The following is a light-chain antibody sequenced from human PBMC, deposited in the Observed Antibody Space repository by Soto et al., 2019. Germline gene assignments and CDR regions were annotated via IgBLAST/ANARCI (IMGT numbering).Light chain of an antibody. V-gene: IGKV3-15*01. CDR2: DTS. Sequence: EIVLTQSPGTLSLSPGESATLSCRARQSVSSSYLAWYQQKPGQAPRLLIYDTSTRATGIPARFSGSGSGTEFTLTISSLQSEDFAVYYCQQYNNWPPITFGQGTRLEIK. CDR3: QQYNNWPPIT. CDR1: QSVSSSY. J-gene: IGKJ5*01.